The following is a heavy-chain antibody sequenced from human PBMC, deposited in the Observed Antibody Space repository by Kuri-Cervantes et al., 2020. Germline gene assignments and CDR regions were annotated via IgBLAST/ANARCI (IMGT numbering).Heavy chain of an antibody. CDR1: GGSTSSSSYY. CDR3: ARHDVGSYYFDY. Sequence: SEPLSLTCTVSGGSTSSSSYYWCWIRQPPGEGLEWIGSIYYSGSTYYNPSLKSRVTLSVDTSKNQFSLKMSSVTAADTAVYYCARHDVGSYYFDYWGQGTLVTVSS. J-gene: IGHJ4*02. V-gene: IGHV4-39*01. CDR2: IYYSGST. D-gene: IGHD1-26*01.